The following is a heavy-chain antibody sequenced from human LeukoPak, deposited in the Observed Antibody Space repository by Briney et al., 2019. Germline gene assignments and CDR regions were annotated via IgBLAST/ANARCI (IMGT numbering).Heavy chain of an antibody. V-gene: IGHV1-69*05. Sequence: ASVKVSCKASGGTFSSYAISWVRQAPGQGLEWMGGIIPIFGTANYAQKFQGRVTITTDESTSTAYMELSSLRSEDTAVNYCASRGITGNTYNWFDPWGQGTLVTVSS. J-gene: IGHJ5*02. D-gene: IGHD1-20*01. CDR1: GGTFSSYA. CDR3: ASRGITGNTYNWFDP. CDR2: IIPIFGTA.